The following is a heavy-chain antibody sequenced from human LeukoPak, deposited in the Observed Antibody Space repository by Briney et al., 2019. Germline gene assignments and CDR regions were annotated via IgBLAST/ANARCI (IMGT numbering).Heavy chain of an antibody. CDR2: INHSGST. D-gene: IGHD6-13*01. Sequence: PSETLSLTCAVYGGSFSGYYWSWIRQPPGKGLEWIGEINHSGSTNYNPSLKSRVTISVDTSKNQFSLKLSSVTAADTAVYYCARGRRYSSSWYDYWGLGTLVTVSS. CDR3: ARGRRYSSSWYDY. V-gene: IGHV4-34*01. J-gene: IGHJ4*02. CDR1: GGSFSGYY.